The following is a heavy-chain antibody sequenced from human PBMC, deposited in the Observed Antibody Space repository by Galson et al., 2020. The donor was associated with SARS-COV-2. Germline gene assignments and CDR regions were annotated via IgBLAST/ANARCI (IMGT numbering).Heavy chain of an antibody. CDR1: GFTFSSYA. V-gene: IGHV3-30*04. D-gene: IGHD3-3*02. CDR2: ISYDGSNK. J-gene: IGHJ6*03. Sequence: GGSLRLSCAASGFTFSSYAIHWVRQAPGKGLEWVAVISYDGSNKYYADSVKGRFTISRDNSKNTLYLQMNSLRAEDTAVYYCARDDAFDPYYYYYMDVWGKGTTVTVSS. CDR3: ARDDAFDPYYYYYMDV.